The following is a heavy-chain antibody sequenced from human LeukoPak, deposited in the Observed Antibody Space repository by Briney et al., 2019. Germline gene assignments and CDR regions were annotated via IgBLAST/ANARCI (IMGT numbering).Heavy chain of an antibody. D-gene: IGHD3-22*01. V-gene: IGHV3-30*03. CDR1: GFTFSSYG. Sequence: GGSLRLSCAASGFTFSSYGMHWVRQAAGKGLEWVAVISYDGSNKYYADSVKGRFTISRDNSKNTLYLQMNSLRAEDTAVYHCASGPHDSSYLDDWGQGTLVTVS. CDR2: ISYDGSNK. CDR3: ASGPHDSSYLDD. J-gene: IGHJ4*02.